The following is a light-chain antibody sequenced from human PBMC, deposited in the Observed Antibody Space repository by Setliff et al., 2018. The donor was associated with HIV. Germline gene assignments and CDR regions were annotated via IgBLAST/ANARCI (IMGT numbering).Light chain of an antibody. V-gene: IGLV2-14*03. CDR3: SSFTSSGTYV. CDR1: SSDVGGYNY. J-gene: IGLJ1*01. Sequence: QSALAQPASVSGSPGQSITISCTGTSSDVGGYNYVSWYQQHPGKAPKLMIYDVSNRPSGVSNRFSGSKSGNTASLTISGLQAEDEADYYCSSFTSSGTYVFGTGTKATVL. CDR2: DVS.